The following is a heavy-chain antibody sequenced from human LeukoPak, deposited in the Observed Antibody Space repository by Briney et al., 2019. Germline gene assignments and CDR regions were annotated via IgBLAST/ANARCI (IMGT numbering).Heavy chain of an antibody. CDR2: IIPIFGTA. CDR1: GGTFSSYA. Sequence: GASVKVSCKASGGTFSSYAISWVRQAPGQGLEWMGGIIPIFGTANYAQKFQGRVTITADKSTSTAYMELSSLRSEDTAVYYCARQAADYGGNFLPSYFDYWGQGTLVTVSS. J-gene: IGHJ4*02. V-gene: IGHV1-69*06. CDR3: ARQAADYGGNFLPSYFDY. D-gene: IGHD4-23*01.